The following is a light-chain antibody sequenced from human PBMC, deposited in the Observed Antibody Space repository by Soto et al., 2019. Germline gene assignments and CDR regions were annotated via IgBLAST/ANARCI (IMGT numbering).Light chain of an antibody. CDR3: QSYDKRLTAYV. CDR1: SSSIGAGYE. CDR2: GTG. Sequence: QSVLTQPPSVSGAPRQRVTISCSGTSSSIGAGYEVHWYHQLPGTAPKLVVSGTGTRPSGVPDRLSASKSGTSASLAITGLQAEDEGHYYCQSYDKRLTAYVFGTGTKVTVL. V-gene: IGLV1-40*01. J-gene: IGLJ1*01.